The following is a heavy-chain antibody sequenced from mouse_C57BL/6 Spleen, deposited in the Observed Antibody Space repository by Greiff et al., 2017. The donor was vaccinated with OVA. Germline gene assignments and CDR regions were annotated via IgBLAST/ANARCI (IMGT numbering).Heavy chain of an antibody. J-gene: IGHJ2*02. CDR1: GYTFTDYE. Sequence: VQLVESGAELVKPGASVTLSCKASGYTFTDYEMHWVKQTPVHGLEWIGAIDPETGGTAYNQKFKGKAILTVDKSSSTAYMELSSLTSEDSAVYYCTRAYDYMDYWGQGTSLTVSS. V-gene: IGHV1-15*01. D-gene: IGHD2-4*01. CDR2: IDPETGGT. CDR3: TRAYDYMDY.